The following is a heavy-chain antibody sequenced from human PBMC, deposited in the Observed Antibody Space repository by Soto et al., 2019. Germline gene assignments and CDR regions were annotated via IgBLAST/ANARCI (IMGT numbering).Heavy chain of an antibody. CDR1: GFTFSCYA. Sequence: GGSLRLSCAASGFTFSCYAMSWVRQAPGKGLEWVSAISGSGGSTYYADSVKGRFTISRDNSKNTLYLQMNSLRAEDTAVYYCAKDRAIFGVVPYYYYGMDVWGQGTTVTVSS. CDR2: ISGSGGST. V-gene: IGHV3-23*01. CDR3: AKDRAIFGVVPYYYYGMDV. D-gene: IGHD3-3*01. J-gene: IGHJ6*02.